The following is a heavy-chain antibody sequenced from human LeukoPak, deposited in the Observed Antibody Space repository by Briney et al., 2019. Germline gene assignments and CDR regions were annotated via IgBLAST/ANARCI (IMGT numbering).Heavy chain of an antibody. CDR2: IIPIFGTA. CDR1: GGTFSSYA. D-gene: IGHD2-15*01. V-gene: IGHV1-69*13. J-gene: IGHJ5*02. CDR3: ATLRKGYCSGGSCHDWFDP. Sequence: ASVKVSCKASGGTFSSYAISWVRLAPGQGLEWMGGIIPIFGTANYAQKFQGRVTITADESTSTAYMWLSSLRSEDTAVYYCATLRKGYCSGGSCHDWFDPWGQGTLVTVSS.